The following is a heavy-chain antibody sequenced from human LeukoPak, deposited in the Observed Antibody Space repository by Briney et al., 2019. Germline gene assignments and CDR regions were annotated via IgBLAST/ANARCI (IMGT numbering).Heavy chain of an antibody. J-gene: IGHJ5*02. D-gene: IGHD3-9*01. CDR1: GYTFTGYY. V-gene: IGHV1-2*02. CDR2: INPNSGGT. CDR3: ARGQYDILTGYYRNWFDP. Sequence: ASVKVSCKASGYTFTGYYMHWVRQAPGQGLEWMGGINPNSGGTNYAQKFQGRVTMTRDTSISTAYMELSRLRSDDTAVYYCARGQYDILTGYYRNWFDPWGQGTLVTVSS.